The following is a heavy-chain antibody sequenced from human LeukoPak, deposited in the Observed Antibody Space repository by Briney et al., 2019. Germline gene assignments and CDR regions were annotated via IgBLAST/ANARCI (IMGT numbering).Heavy chain of an antibody. V-gene: IGHV4-59*08. CDR2: MYYSGST. CDR1: GGSITSDY. CDR3: ARHLPMVVTGVFDS. J-gene: IGHJ4*02. D-gene: IGHD2-21*02. Sequence: SETLSVTCTVSGGSITSDYWSWIRQPPGKGLEWIGFMYYSGSTKYNPSLKSRVTISVDTSKNQFSLKLSSVTAADTAVYYCARHLPMVVTGVFDSWGQGSLVTVSS.